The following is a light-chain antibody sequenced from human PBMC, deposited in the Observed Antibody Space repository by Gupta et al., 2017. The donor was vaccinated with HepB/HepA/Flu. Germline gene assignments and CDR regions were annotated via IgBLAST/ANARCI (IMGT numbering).Light chain of an antibody. V-gene: IGLV2-11*01. CDR2: DGS. CDR1: SSDVGGYNY. Sequence: QSALTQPRPVSGSPGQSVTISCTGTSSDVGGYNYVSWYQQHPGKDPKLMINDGSKRPSGGPARFSCATTCNTAFTITSSRQEEDEADEYYCQSADSNTFDVVFGGGTKLTVL. J-gene: IGLJ2*01. CDR3: CQSADSNTFDVV.